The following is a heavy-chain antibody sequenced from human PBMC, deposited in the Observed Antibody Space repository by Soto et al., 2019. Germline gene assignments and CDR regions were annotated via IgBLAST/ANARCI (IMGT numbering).Heavy chain of an antibody. Sequence: AAVKVSCKASGYTFTGYYMHWVRQAPGQGLEWMGWINPNSGGTNYAQKFQGWVTMTRDTSISTAYMELSRLRSDDTAVYYCARGDFMGYYYGMDVWGQGTTVTVSS. D-gene: IGHD3-3*01. CDR2: INPNSGGT. CDR3: ARGDFMGYYYGMDV. CDR1: GYTFTGYY. V-gene: IGHV1-2*04. J-gene: IGHJ6*02.